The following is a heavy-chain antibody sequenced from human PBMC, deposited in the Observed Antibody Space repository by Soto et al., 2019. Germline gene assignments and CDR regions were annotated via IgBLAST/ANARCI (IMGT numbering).Heavy chain of an antibody. CDR3: ARESRFLEWLSLNWFDP. CDR1: GFTFSSYS. J-gene: IGHJ5*02. CDR2: ISSSSSTI. Sequence: RGSLRLSCAASGFTFSSYSMNWVRQAPGKGLEWVSYISSSSSTIYYADSVKGRFTISRGNAKNSLYLQMNSLRDEDTAVYYCARESRFLEWLSLNWFDPWGQGT. D-gene: IGHD3-3*01. V-gene: IGHV3-48*02.